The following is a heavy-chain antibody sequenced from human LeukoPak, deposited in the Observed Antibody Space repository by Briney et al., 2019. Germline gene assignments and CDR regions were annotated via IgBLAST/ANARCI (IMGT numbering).Heavy chain of an antibody. Sequence: GGSLRLSCAASGFIFSNYAMSWVRQAPGKGLEWVSDVTGSGDRTFYADSVKGRFIISRDNSKNTLYLQMSSLRAEDTAVYYCARASGPFDYWGQGTLVTVPS. CDR2: VTGSGDRT. V-gene: IGHV3-23*01. D-gene: IGHD3-10*01. CDR1: GFIFSNYA. CDR3: ARASGPFDY. J-gene: IGHJ4*02.